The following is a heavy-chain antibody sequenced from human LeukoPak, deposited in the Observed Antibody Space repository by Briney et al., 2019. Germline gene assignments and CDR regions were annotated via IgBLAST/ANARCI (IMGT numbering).Heavy chain of an antibody. CDR1: GFTFSGYA. D-gene: IGHD6-6*01. CDR3: AKDLAIAARPVFDY. J-gene: IGHJ4*02. Sequence: PGGSLRLSCAAFGFTFSGYALTWVRQAPGKGLEWVSTVTGSGDATYYADSVKGRFTTSRDNSQNMLYLQMNSLRAEDTARYYCAKDLAIAARPVFDYWGRGTLVTVSS. CDR2: VTGSGDAT. V-gene: IGHV3-23*01.